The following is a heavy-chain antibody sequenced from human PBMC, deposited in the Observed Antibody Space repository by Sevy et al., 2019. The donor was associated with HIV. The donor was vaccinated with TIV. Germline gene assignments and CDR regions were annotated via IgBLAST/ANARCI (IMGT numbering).Heavy chain of an antibody. CDR2: IYYTGST. CDR3: ARGRLIVARERWFDP. D-gene: IGHD5-12*01. CDR1: GASMRSGTYY. Sequence: SETLSLTCTVSGASMRSGTYYWSWIRQHPGKGLEWIGYIYYTGSTYYNPSLKSRVIISLDASKNQFSLKLGSVTAADTAVYYCARGRLIVARERWFDPWGQGTLVTVSS. V-gene: IGHV4-31*03. J-gene: IGHJ5*02.